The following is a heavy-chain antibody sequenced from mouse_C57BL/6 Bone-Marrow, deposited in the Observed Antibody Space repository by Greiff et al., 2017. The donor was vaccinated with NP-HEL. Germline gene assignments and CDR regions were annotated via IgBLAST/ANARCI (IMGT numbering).Heavy chain of an antibody. CDR1: GFSINSDCY. D-gene: IGHD2-5*01. Sequence: EVHLVESGPSLVRPSQTLSLTCTVTGFSINSDCYWIWIRQFPGNKLEYIGYTFYSGITYYNPSLESRTYITRDTSKNQFSLKLSSVTTEDTATYYCARGPSNYYAMDYWGQGTSVTVSS. V-gene: IGHV3-3*01. CDR2: TFYSGIT. J-gene: IGHJ4*01. CDR3: ARGPSNYYAMDY.